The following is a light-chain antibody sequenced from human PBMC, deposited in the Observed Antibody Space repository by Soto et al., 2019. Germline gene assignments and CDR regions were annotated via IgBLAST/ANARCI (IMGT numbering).Light chain of an antibody. V-gene: IGKV1-39*01. J-gene: IGKJ1*01. CDR3: QQSYTTPRT. Sequence: DIQMTQSPSSLSASVGDRVSVTCRASQSISTFLNWYQQRPGEAPKLLIYAASSLQSGVPSRFSGSGSGADFTLTIGSLXXEXXXXXYCQQSYTTPRTFGQGTKVXVK. CDR2: AAS. CDR1: QSISTF.